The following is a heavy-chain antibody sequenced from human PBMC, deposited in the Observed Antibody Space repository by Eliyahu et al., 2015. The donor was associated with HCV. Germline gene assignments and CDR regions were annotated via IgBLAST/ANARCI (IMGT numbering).Heavy chain of an antibody. Sequence: QVQLQESGPGLLRPSETLSLTCTVSGGSIGGYYWSWIRQPPGMGLEYIGYIYYSGSTNYNPSLKSRVTMSVDTSNNQFSLNLSSVTAADTAVYYCARALSGYNTWYFDLWGRGTLVSVSS. CDR3: ARALSGYNTWYFDL. J-gene: IGHJ2*01. CDR1: GGSIGGYY. V-gene: IGHV4-59*01. D-gene: IGHD3-22*01. CDR2: IYYSGST.